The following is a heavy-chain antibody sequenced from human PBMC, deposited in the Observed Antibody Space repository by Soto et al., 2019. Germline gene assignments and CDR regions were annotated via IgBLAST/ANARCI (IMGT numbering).Heavy chain of an antibody. V-gene: IGHV3-23*01. CDR2: ISGSGGST. D-gene: IGHD2-2*02. Sequence: PGGSLRLSCAASGFTFSNYAVSWVRQTPGKGLEWVSVISGSGGSTYYADSVKGRFTISRDNSENTVYLQMNSLRAEDTAVYYCAKPLSLVSVAIRDYYGMAVWGQGTTVTVSS. J-gene: IGHJ6*02. CDR1: GFTFSNYA. CDR3: AKPLSLVSVAIRDYYGMAV.